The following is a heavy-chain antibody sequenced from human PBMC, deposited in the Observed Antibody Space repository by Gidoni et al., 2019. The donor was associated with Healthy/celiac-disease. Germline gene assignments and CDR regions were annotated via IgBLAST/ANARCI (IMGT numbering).Heavy chain of an antibody. CDR1: GFTFSSYA. J-gene: IGHJ5*02. CDR3: AKDRGYGSGSYCWFDP. V-gene: IGHV3-23*04. Sequence: EVQLVESWGGLVQPGGSLRLSCAASGFTFSSYAMSWVRQAPGKGLEWVSAISGSGGSTYYADSVKGRFTISRDNSKNTLYLQMNSLRAEDTAVYYCAKDRGYGSGSYCWFDPWGQGTLVTVSS. D-gene: IGHD3-10*01. CDR2: ISGSGGST.